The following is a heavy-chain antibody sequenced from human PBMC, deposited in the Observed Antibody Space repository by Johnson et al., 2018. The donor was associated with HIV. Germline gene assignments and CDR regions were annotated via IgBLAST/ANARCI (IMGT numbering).Heavy chain of an antibody. J-gene: IGHJ3*02. CDR3: AKVLGVGATRDAFDI. Sequence: VQLVESGGGLVQPGGSLRLSCAASGFTFSSYAMSWVRQAPGKGLEWVSAISGSGGSTGYADSVKGRFTISRDNAKNSLYLQMNSLRAEDTALYYCAKVLGVGATRDAFDIWGQGTMVTVSS. CDR2: ISGSGGST. D-gene: IGHD1-26*01. CDR1: GFTFSSYA. V-gene: IGHV3-23*04.